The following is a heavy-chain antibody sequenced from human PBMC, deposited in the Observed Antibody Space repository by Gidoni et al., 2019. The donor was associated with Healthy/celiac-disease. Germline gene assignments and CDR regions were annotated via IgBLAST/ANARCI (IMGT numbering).Heavy chain of an antibody. Sequence: QVQLQESGPGLVKPSATLSLTCTDAGGSISRYYWSWIRQPPGKGLEWIGYIYYSGSTNYNPSLKSRVTISVDTSKNQFSLKLSSVTAADTAVYYCARAEYYYYYMDVWGKGTTVTVSS. CDR2: IYYSGST. V-gene: IGHV4-59*01. CDR3: ARAEYYYYYMDV. J-gene: IGHJ6*03. CDR1: GGSISRYY.